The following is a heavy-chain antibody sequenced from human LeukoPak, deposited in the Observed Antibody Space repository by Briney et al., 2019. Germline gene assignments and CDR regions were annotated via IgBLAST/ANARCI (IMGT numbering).Heavy chain of an antibody. Sequence: SETLSLTCTVSGGSVTDYYWSWIRQSPGKGLEWIGYIYYTGTSYNPSLKSRVTISVDTSKNQFSLKLSPVTAADTAVYYCARHDGDLSKVGATAPLIDYWGQGTLVTVSS. D-gene: IGHD1-26*01. CDR3: ARHDGDLSKVGATAPLIDY. J-gene: IGHJ4*02. CDR1: GGSVTDYY. CDR2: IYYTGT. V-gene: IGHV4-59*08.